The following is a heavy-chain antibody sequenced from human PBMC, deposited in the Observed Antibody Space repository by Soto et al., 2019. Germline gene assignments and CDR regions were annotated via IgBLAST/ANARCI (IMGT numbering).Heavy chain of an antibody. CDR2: INPSGGST. J-gene: IGHJ6*03. Sequence: ASVKVSCKASGYTFTSYYMHWVRQAPGQGLEWMGIINPSGGSTSYAQKFQGRVTMTRDTSTSTVYMELSSLRSEDTAVYYCARGTRYCSSTGCYGMRADYYYMDVWGKGTTVTVSS. CDR1: GYTFTSYY. CDR3: ARGTRYCSSTGCYGMRADYYYMDV. V-gene: IGHV1-46*01. D-gene: IGHD2-2*01.